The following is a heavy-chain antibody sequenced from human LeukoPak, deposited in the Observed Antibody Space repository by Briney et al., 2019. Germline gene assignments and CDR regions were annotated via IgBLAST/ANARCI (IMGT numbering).Heavy chain of an antibody. J-gene: IGHJ4*02. Sequence: SQTLSLTCTVSGVSISSGDYYWSWIRQPPGKGLEWIGYIYYSGSTYYNPSLKSRVTISVDTSKNQFSLKLSSVTAADTAVYYCAREVTVEIATIRSFWFDYWGQGTLVTVSS. CDR2: IYYSGST. V-gene: IGHV4-30-4*01. CDR1: GVSISSGDYY. CDR3: AREVTVEIATIRSFWFDY. D-gene: IGHD5-24*01.